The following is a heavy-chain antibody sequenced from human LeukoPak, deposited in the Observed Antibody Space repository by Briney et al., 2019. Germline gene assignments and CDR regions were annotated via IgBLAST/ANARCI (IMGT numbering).Heavy chain of an antibody. J-gene: IGHJ5*02. CDR1: GGSISSSSYY. V-gene: IGHV4-39*01. CDR3: ARGLRGYNYGP. D-gene: IGHD5-18*01. CDR2: IYYSGST. Sequence: SETLSLTCTVSGGSISSSSYYWGWIRQPPGKGLEWIGSIYYSGSTYYNPSLKSRVTISVDTSKNQFSLKLSSVTAADTAVYYCARGLRGYNYGPWGQGTLVTVSS.